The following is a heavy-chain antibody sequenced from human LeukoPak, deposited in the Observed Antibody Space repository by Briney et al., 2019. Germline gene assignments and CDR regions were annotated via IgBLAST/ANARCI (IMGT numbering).Heavy chain of an antibody. CDR3: ARHRYFDWLMHT. CDR1: GYTFTDFA. V-gene: IGHV1-18*01. D-gene: IGHD3-9*01. CDR2: INTYIGKT. J-gene: IGHJ5*02. Sequence: GSVKVSCKASGYTFTDFAINWVRQAPGQGLEWMGWINTYIGKTNYAQKFQGRVTMTTDTSTSTAYMELRSLRSDDTAVYYSARHRYFDWLMHTWGQGTLVTVSS.